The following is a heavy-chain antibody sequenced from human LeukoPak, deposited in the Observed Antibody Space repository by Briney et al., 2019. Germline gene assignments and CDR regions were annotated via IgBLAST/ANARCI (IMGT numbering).Heavy chain of an antibody. V-gene: IGHV1-8*02. CDR3: ARSPPYYDFWSGYYRSNWFDP. CDR2: MNPNSGNT. CDR1: GYTFTGYY. J-gene: IGHJ5*02. Sequence: ASVNVSCKASGYTFTGYYMHWVRQAPGQGLEWMGWMNPNSGNTGYAQKFQGRVTMTRNTSISTAYMELSSLRSEDTAVYYCARSPPYYDFWSGYYRSNWFDPWGQGTLVTVSS. D-gene: IGHD3-3*01.